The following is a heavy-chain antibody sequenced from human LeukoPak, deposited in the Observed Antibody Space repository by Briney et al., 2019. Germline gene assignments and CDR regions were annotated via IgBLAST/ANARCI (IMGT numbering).Heavy chain of an antibody. D-gene: IGHD6-13*01. V-gene: IGHV4-59*08. J-gene: IGHJ3*02. CDR2: IYYSGST. CDR3: ARHSQQLDAFDI. CDR1: GGSFSGYY. Sequence: SETLSLTCAVYGGSFSGYYWSWIRQPPGKGLEWIGYIYYSGSTNYNPSLKSRVTISVDTSKNQFSLKLSSVTAADTAVYYCARHSQQLDAFDIWGQGTMVTVSS.